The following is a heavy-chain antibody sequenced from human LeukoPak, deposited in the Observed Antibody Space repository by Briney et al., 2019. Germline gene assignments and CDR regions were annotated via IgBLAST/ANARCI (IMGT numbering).Heavy chain of an antibody. V-gene: IGHV3-7*01. CDR3: AKDGATRGRFEN. CDR2: INQDGSEK. J-gene: IGHJ4*02. Sequence: GGSLRLSCVASGFSFSRHWMSWVRQAPGKGLEWVANINQDGSEKYYVDSVKGRFTISRDNPKNSLYLQMNSLRAEDTAVYYCAKDGATRGRFENWGQGTLVTVSS. CDR1: GFSFSRHW. D-gene: IGHD1-26*01.